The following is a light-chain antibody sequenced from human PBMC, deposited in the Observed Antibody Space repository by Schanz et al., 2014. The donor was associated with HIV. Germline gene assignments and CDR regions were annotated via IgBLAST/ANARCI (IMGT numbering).Light chain of an antibody. CDR1: SSDVGGYNY. CDR3: CSYAGSYTWV. J-gene: IGLJ3*02. V-gene: IGLV2-14*03. CDR2: DVT. Sequence: QSALTQPASVSGSPGQSINISCTGTSSDVGGYNYVSWYQQHPGKAPKLMIYDVTNRPSGVSNRFSGSKSGNTASLTISGLQSEDEADYYCCSYAGSYTWVFGGGTQVTVL.